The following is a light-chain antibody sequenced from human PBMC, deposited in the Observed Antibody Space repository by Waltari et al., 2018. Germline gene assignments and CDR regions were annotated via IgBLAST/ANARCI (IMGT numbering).Light chain of an antibody. J-gene: IGKJ1*01. CDR1: QSVSTN. Sequence: EIVMTQSPDTLSVSVGERATLSCRASQSVSTNLAWYQQKPGQAPRLLISAASTRATGIPGRFSGSGSGTEFTLTISSLQSEDFAVYYCHQYSGWSGGFGQGTTVE. CDR3: HQYSGWSGG. V-gene: IGKV3D-15*01. CDR2: AAS.